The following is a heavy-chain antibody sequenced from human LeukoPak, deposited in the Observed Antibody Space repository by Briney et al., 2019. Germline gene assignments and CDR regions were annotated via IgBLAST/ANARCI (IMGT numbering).Heavy chain of an antibody. J-gene: IGHJ4*02. Sequence: GGSLRLSCAASGFTFSSYNMNWVRQAPGKGLEWVSYISSSSSTIYYADSVKGRFTISRDNAKNSLYLQMNSLRAEDTAVYYCARAGFTFSHYFGSFFEYWGQGTLVTVSS. CDR2: ISSSSSTI. CDR3: ARAGFTFSHYFGSFFEY. CDR1: GFTFSSYN. V-gene: IGHV3-48*01. D-gene: IGHD3-10*01.